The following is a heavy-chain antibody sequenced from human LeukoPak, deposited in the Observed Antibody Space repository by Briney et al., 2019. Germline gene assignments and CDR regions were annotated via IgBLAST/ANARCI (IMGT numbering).Heavy chain of an antibody. CDR2: ISSSSSYI. J-gene: IGHJ4*02. Sequence: GGSLRLSCAASGFTFSSYSMNWVRQAPGKGLEWVSSISSSSSYIYYADSVKGRFTISRDNAKNPLYLQMNSLRAEDTAVYYCAREHSSGYGYWGQGTLVTVSS. V-gene: IGHV3-21*01. CDR3: AREHSSGYGY. D-gene: IGHD6-19*01. CDR1: GFTFSSYS.